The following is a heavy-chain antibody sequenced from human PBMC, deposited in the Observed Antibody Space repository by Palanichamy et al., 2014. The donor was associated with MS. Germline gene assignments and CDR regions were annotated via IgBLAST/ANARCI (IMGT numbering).Heavy chain of an antibody. D-gene: IGHD6-13*01. CDR2: ISGSGDNT. V-gene: IGHV3-23*01. Sequence: EVQLLESGGGLVQPGGSLRLSCAASGFTFSNYAMSWVRQAPGKGLEWVSAISGSGDNTYYTDSVKGRFTISRDNSKNTLYLQMNSLRAEDTAVYYCANELRIGAAGTVGFDPWGQGTLVTVSS. CDR3: ANELRIGAAGTVGFDP. CDR1: GFTFSNYA. J-gene: IGHJ5*02.